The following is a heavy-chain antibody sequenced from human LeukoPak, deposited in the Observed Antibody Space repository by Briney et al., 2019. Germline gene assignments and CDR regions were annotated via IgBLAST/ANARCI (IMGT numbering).Heavy chain of an antibody. V-gene: IGHV3-30-3*01. D-gene: IGHD2-15*01. CDR1: GFIFSSYA. CDR2: ISYDGSNK. J-gene: IGHJ6*02. Sequence: GGSLRLSCAASGFIFSSYAMHWVRQAPGKGLEWVAVISYDGSNKYYADSVKGRFTISRDNSKNTLYLQMNSLRAEDTAVYYCAREYCSGGSCYRRGGYGMDVWGQGTTVTVSS. CDR3: AREYCSGGSCYRRGGYGMDV.